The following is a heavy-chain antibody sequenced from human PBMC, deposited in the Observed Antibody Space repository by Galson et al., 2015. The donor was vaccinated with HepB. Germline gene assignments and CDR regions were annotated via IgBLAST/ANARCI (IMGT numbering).Heavy chain of an antibody. CDR3: AKDPHYGSGWFNFDD. CDR2: ISGSGGKT. D-gene: IGHD6-13*01. J-gene: IGHJ4*02. V-gene: IGHV3-23*01. Sequence: SLRLSCAASKFIFSNYALSWVRQAPGRGLEWVSSISGSGGKTYYIDSVKGRFTISRDNSKNTLFLQMNSLRLEDTAIYYCAKDPHYGSGWFNFDDWGQGTLVTVSS. CDR1: KFIFSNYA.